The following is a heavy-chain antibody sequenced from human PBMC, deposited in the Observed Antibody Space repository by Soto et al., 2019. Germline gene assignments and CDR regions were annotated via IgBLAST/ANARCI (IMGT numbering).Heavy chain of an antibody. D-gene: IGHD7-27*01. V-gene: IGHV1-18*01. CDR2: ISAYNGNT. J-gene: IGHJ5*02. Sequence: ASVKVSCKASGYTFTSYGISWVRQAPGQGLEWMGWISAYNGNTNYAQKLQGRVTMTTDTSTSTAYMEMRSLRYDDTAVYYCARDDWGYTWFDPWGQGTLVTVSS. CDR3: ARDDWGYTWFDP. CDR1: GYTFTSYG.